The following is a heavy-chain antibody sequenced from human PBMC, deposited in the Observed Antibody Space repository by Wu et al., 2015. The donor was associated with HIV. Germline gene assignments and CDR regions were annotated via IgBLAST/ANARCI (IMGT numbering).Heavy chain of an antibody. CDR1: GYTFTNYY. CDR3: TRPSFCSRSSAPGSLDY. J-gene: IGHJ4*02. D-gene: IGHD2-2*01. CDR2: IKPSSGST. V-gene: IGHV1-46*03. Sequence: QVQLVQSGAEVKKPGASVKVSCKASGYTFTNYYVHWLRQAPGQGLEWMGVIKPSSGSTSHEQKFHGRIIMSRDTSTSTVYMELSSLRSEDTAVYYCTRPSFCSRSSAPGSLDYWGQGTRGHRLL.